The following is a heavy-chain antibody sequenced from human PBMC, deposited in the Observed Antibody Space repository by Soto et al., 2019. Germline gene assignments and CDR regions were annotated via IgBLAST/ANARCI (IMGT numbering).Heavy chain of an antibody. V-gene: IGHV3-53*02. J-gene: IGHJ4*02. CDR1: GFTVSNNF. CDR2: IYSGGSI. Sequence: VQLVESGGGLIQAGGSLRLSCAVSGFTVSNNFMMWVRQATGKGLEWVSLIYSGGSISYADSVKGRFTISRDGSMNMLYLQMNSLTAEDTAVYYCARDGNGQRGSPHWGQGTLVTFSS. D-gene: IGHD3-16*01. CDR3: ARDGNGQRGSPH.